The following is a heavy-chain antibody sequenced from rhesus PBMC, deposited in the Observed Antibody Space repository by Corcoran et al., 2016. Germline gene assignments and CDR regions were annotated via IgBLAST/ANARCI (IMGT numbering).Heavy chain of an antibody. V-gene: IGHV3-116*02. CDR3: ARGGYSSGWSPKYYFDY. Sequence: EVRLVESGGGLVQPGGSLRLSCAAAGFTFSDYYMSWFRQAPGKGPEWVGFIRKKTHGGTTEYAASVKGRFTISRDDSKSIASLQMNSLKTEDTAVYYCARGGYSSGWSPKYYFDYWGQGVLVTVSS. D-gene: IGHD6S26*01. CDR1: GFTFSDYY. CDR2: IRKKTHGGTT. J-gene: IGHJ4*01.